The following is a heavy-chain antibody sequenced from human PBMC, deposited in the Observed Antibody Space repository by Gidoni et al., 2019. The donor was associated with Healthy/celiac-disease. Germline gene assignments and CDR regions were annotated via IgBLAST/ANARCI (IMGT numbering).Heavy chain of an antibody. CDR2: INPNSGGT. CDR1: GYTFTGYY. CDR3: ARDLTDDSSGYYYGSDY. J-gene: IGHJ4*02. V-gene: IGHV1-2*02. Sequence: QVQLVQSGAEVKKPGASVKVSCKASGYTFTGYYMHWVRQAPGQGLEWMGWINPNSGGTNYAQKFQGRVTMTRDTSISTAYMELSRLRSDDTAVYYCARDLTDDSSGYYYGSDYWGQGTLVTVSS. D-gene: IGHD3-22*01.